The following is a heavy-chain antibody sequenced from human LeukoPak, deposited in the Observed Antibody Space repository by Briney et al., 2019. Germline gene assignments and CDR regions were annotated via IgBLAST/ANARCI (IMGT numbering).Heavy chain of an antibody. CDR1: GYTFSSCG. CDR3: ATETIGRHYDY. CDR2: IGPTGTDR. J-gene: IGHJ4*02. V-gene: IGHV3-21*01. D-gene: IGHD1-14*01. Sequence: GGSLRLSCAASGYTFSSCGFNWVRQAPGKGLEWVSSIGPTGTDRYYADSVRGRFTISRDNAKNSMYLQMDSLRDEDTAVYYCATETIGRHYDYWGQGTLLTVSS.